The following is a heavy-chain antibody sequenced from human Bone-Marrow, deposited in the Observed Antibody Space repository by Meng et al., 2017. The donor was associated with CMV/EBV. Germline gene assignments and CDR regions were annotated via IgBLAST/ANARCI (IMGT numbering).Heavy chain of an antibody. CDR3: ARSSQVTKYYFDY. V-gene: IGHV1-46*01. Sequence: ASVKVSCKASGYTFTGYYMHWVRQAPGQGLERMGWINPSGGSATYAQKFQGRVTVTRDTSTITVYMELSSLRSEDTAVYYCARSSQVTKYYFDYWGQGTLVTVSS. CDR2: INPSGGSA. J-gene: IGHJ4*02. CDR1: GYTFTGYY.